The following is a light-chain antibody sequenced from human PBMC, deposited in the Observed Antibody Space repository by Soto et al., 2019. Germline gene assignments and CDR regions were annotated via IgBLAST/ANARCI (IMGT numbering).Light chain of an antibody. CDR3: AAWDDSLKGPV. CDR2: SNS. V-gene: IGLV1-44*01. CDR1: SSNIGTYT. Sequence: QPVLTQPPSASGTPGQRVTISCSGSSSNIGTYTVNWYQQLPGTAPRLLIYSNSQRPSGVPDRFSGSKSGTSASLVISGLRSDDEADYSCAAWDDSLKGPVFGGGTKLTV. J-gene: IGLJ3*02.